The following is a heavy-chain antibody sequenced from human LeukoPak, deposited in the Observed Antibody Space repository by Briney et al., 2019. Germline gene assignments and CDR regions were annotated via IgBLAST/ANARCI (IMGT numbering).Heavy chain of an antibody. CDR2: IFYSGTT. CDR1: GGSISSSNYY. J-gene: IGHJ3*02. CDR3: ARDPYNWNGIDAFDI. Sequence: SETLSLTCTVSGGSISSSNYYWGWIRQPPGKGLEWIGSIFYSGTTYYNPSLKSRVTISVDTSKNQFSLKLSSVTAADTAMYYCARDPYNWNGIDAFDIWGQGTMVTVSS. V-gene: IGHV4-39*07. D-gene: IGHD1-20*01.